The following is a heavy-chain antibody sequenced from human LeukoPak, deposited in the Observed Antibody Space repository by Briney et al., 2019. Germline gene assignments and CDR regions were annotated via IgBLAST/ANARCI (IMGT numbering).Heavy chain of an antibody. CDR3: AMGGDTAMVTGWFDP. Sequence: PSETLSLTCTVSGGSISSYYWSWIRQPAGKGLEWIGRIYTSGSTNYNPSLKSRVTISVDTSKNQFSLKLSSVTAADTAVYYCAMGGDTAMVTGWFDPWGQGTLVTVSS. D-gene: IGHD5-18*01. J-gene: IGHJ5*02. CDR2: IYTSGST. V-gene: IGHV4-4*07. CDR1: GGSISSYY.